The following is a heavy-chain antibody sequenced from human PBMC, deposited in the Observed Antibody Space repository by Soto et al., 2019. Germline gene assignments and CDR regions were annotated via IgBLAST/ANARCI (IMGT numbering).Heavy chain of an antibody. CDR3: AKAVTTQQLVRVSYYYYYGMDV. V-gene: IGHV3-23*01. D-gene: IGHD6-13*01. CDR2: ISGSGGST. J-gene: IGHJ6*02. Sequence: EVQLLESGGGLVQPGGSLRLSCAASGFTFSSYAMSWVRQAPGKGLEWVSAISGSGGSTYYAASVKGRFTISRDNSKNTLYLQMNSLRAEDTAVYYCAKAVTTQQLVRVSYYYYYGMDVWGQGTTVTVSS. CDR1: GFTFSSYA.